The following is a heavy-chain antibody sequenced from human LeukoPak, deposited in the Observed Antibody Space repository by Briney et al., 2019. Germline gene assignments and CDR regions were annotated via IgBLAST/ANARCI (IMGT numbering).Heavy chain of an antibody. V-gene: IGHV4-59*11. D-gene: IGHD3-3*01. CDR2: IYYSGST. J-gene: IGHJ5*02. CDR1: GGSISSHY. CDR3: AREAYEGWFDP. Sequence: SETLSLTCTVSGGSISSHYGSWIRQPQGKGLEWIGYIYYSGSTNYNPSLKSRVTISVDTSKNQFSLKLSSVTAADMAVYYCAREAYEGWFDPWGQGTLVTVSS.